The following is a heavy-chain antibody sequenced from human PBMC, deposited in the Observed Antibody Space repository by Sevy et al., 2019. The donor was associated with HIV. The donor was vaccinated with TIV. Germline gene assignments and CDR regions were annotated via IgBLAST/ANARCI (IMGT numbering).Heavy chain of an antibody. J-gene: IGHJ5*02. CDR3: TRGCSGSYGWFDP. D-gene: IGHD6-19*01. Sequence: GGSLRLSCAASGFTFSSHWMHWVRQAPGKGLVWVSRLNGDGSSASYADFVKGRFTISRDNGKNTVYLQISSLTADDTAVYYCTRGCSGSYGWFDPWGQGTLVTVSS. V-gene: IGHV3-74*01. CDR1: GFTFSSHW. CDR2: LNGDGSSA.